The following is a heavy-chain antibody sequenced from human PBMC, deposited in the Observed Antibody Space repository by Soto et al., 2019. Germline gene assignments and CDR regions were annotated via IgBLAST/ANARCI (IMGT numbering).Heavy chain of an antibody. CDR1: GFTFSNYA. J-gene: IGHJ4*02. Sequence: SCVASGFTFSNYAMHWVRQAPGKGLGWVAVISSDGSEKYYLDSVRDRFTISRDNSKNTLYLQMNNLRPEDTAMYYCANSWTTLTTGFDFWGQGALVTVSS. V-gene: IGHV3-30*18. CDR3: ANSWTTLTTGFDF. D-gene: IGHD4-17*01. CDR2: ISSDGSEK.